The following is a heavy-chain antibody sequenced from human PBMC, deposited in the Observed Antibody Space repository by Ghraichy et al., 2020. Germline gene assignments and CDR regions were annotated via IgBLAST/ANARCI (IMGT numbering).Heavy chain of an antibody. V-gene: IGHV3-64*02. CDR1: GFTFSSYG. CDR2: ISGNGDSI. J-gene: IGHJ6*02. Sequence: GESLNISCAASGFTFSSYGMHWVRQAPGKGLEYVSAISGNGDSIYHADFVKGRFTISRDNSKNTLYLQMGSLGAEDMAVYYCARGPAHMDVWGQGTTVTVSS. CDR3: ARGPAHMDV.